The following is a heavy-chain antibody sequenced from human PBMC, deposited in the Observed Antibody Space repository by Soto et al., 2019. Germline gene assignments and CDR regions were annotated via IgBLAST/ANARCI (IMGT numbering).Heavy chain of an antibody. D-gene: IGHD4-17*01. V-gene: IGHV5-51*01. Sequence: GESLKISCKGSGYSFAGYWIGWVRQMPGKGLDWMGVIYPGDSDTRYSPSFHGQVTISADKSISTAYLQMNSLRAEDTAMYYCARDSPGDNGLIDHWGRGALVTVSS. CDR3: ARDSPGDNGLIDH. CDR1: GYSFAGYW. CDR2: IYPGDSDT. J-gene: IGHJ4*02.